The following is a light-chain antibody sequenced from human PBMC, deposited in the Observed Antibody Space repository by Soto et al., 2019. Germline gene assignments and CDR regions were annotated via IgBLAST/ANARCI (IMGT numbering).Light chain of an antibody. CDR3: QSYDGSLSGVV. J-gene: IGLJ2*01. Sequence: QSALTQPPSVSGAPGQRVTISCTGSCSNIGAGYDVHWYQQLPGTAPKLLIYGNSNRPSGVPDRFSGSKSGTSASLAITGLQAEDEADYYCQSYDGSLSGVVFGGGTKVTVL. CDR2: GNS. CDR1: CSNIGAGYD. V-gene: IGLV1-40*01.